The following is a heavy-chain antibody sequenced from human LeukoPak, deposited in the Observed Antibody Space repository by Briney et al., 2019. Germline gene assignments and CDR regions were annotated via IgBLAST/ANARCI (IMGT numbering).Heavy chain of an antibody. V-gene: IGHV5-51*01. CDR3: ARQVQSGNGNFDY. Sequence: GGSLQISVKSYGYSFTNYWIGWVRRLPGKGLEWMSIVYPTDSDARYRPSFQGQVPVSADKSISTAYLQWSSLKASDTAMYYCARQVQSGNGNFDYWGQGTLVTVSS. CDR2: VYPTDSDA. CDR1: GYSFTNYW. D-gene: IGHD3-3*01. J-gene: IGHJ4*02.